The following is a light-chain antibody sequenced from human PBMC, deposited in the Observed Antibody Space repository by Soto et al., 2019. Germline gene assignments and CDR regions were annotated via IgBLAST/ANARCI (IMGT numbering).Light chain of an antibody. V-gene: IGKV1-5*01. Sequence: DIQMTQSPSALSASVGDKVTITCRASQSIPNSLAWNQQKPEKAPKLLIHDATSLQSGVPSRFTGSGSGTELTLTTTTLQPYDFAAYYCQQYNTFPFTVGPGSNVDI. CDR3: QQYNTFPFT. CDR2: DAT. CDR1: QSIPNS. J-gene: IGKJ3*01.